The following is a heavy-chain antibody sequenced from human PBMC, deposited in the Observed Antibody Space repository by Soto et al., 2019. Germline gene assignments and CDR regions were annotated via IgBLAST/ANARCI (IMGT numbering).Heavy chain of an antibody. J-gene: IGHJ4*02. D-gene: IGHD6-19*01. CDR3: AFTPRIEVAGPDY. Sequence: SETLSLTCTVSGGSIGGSAYHWGWIRQPPGNGLEWIGSIHYSGRVYYNESLLGRVTILVDTSTNRFSLSLDSVTAADTAVYYCAFTPRIEVAGPDYWGPGTLGTGSS. CDR2: IHYSGRV. V-gene: IGHV4-39*02. CDR1: GGSIGGSAYH.